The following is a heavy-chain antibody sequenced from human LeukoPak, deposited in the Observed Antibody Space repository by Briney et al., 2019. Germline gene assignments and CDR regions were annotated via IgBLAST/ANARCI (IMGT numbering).Heavy chain of an antibody. CDR1: GFTFSTYD. Sequence: AGGSLRLSCAASGFTFSTYDMNLGRQAPGKGLEWVSYISSSSRTISYADSVKGRFTISRDNAKNSLYLQMNSLRAEDTAVYYCARLRYYAMDVWGQGTTVTASS. CDR3: ARLRYYAMDV. CDR2: ISSSSRTI. J-gene: IGHJ6*02. V-gene: IGHV3-48*01.